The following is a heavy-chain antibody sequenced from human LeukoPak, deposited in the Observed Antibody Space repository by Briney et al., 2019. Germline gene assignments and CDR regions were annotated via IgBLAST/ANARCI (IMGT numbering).Heavy chain of an antibody. CDR3: AKYGPQDSGSSHFDY. CDR1: GFTFSSYA. CDR2: IRDSGSST. Sequence: GGSLRLSCAASGFTFSSYAMSWVRQAPGKGLEWVSAIRDSGSSTHYADSVKGRFTTSRDNSKNTLFLQMNSLRAEDTAIYYCAKYGPQDSGSSHFDYWGQGALITVSS. D-gene: IGHD1-26*01. J-gene: IGHJ4*02. V-gene: IGHV3-23*01.